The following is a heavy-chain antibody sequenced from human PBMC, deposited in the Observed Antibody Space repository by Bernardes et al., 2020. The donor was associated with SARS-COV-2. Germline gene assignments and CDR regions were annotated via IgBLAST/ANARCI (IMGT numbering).Heavy chain of an antibody. CDR1: GGSVSSSSYY. CDR3: ATPKSLETARPFDY. Sequence: TLSLTCSVSGGSVSSSSYYWGWIRQPPGKGLEWIASMPYGKTTYYNPSLKSRVTISIDTSKNQVSLKLSSVTAADTGVYYCATPKSLETARPFDYWGQGTLVTVSS. V-gene: IGHV4-39*01. D-gene: IGHD2-21*02. CDR2: MPYGKTT. J-gene: IGHJ4*02.